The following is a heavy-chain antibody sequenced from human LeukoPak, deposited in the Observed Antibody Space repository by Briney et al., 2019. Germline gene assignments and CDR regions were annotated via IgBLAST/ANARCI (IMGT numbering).Heavy chain of an antibody. J-gene: IGHJ4*02. Sequence: PSETLSLTCTVSGGSISSSSYYWGWIRQPPGKGLEWIGSIYHSGSTYYNPSLKSRVTISVDTSKDQFSQKLSSVTAADTAVYYCALESEYYDILTDFHIRRYYFDYWGQGTLVTVSS. D-gene: IGHD3-9*01. CDR2: IYHSGST. CDR3: ALESEYYDILTDFHIRRYYFDY. V-gene: IGHV4-39*01. CDR1: GGSISSSSYY.